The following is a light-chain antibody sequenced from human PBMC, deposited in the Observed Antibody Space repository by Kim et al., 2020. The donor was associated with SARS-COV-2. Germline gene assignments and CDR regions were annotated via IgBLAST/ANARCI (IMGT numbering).Light chain of an antibody. CDR2: QDS. V-gene: IGLV3-1*01. Sequence: SYELTQPPSVSESPGQTASITCSGDKLGDKYACWYQQKPGQSPVLVIYQDSKRPSGIPERFSGSNSGNTATLTISGTQAMDEADYYCQAWDSSLVVFGGGTQLTVL. J-gene: IGLJ2*01. CDR3: QAWDSSLVV. CDR1: KLGDKY.